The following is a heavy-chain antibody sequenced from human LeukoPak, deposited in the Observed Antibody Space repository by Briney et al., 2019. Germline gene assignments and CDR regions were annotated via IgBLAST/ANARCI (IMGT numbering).Heavy chain of an antibody. Sequence: AAVKVSCKASGYTFTNYLLHWVRQAPGQGLEWVGRITPSVDTTNYAQKFRDRVTMTRDTSTSTVYMELSSLRSEDTAVYHCVREESGGYFDYWGQGTLVTVSA. CDR1: GYTFTNYL. J-gene: IGHJ4*02. CDR3: VREESGGYFDY. V-gene: IGHV1-46*01. CDR2: ITPSVDTT. D-gene: IGHD2-8*02.